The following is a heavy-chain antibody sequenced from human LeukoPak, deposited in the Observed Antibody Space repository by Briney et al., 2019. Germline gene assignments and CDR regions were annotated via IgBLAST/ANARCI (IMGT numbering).Heavy chain of an antibody. V-gene: IGHV1-69*13. CDR2: IIPIFGTA. CDR3: ARGRSGYPHY. CDR1: GYTFTSYG. Sequence: ASVKVSCKASGYTFTSYGISWVRQAPGQGLEWIGGIIPIFGTANYAQKFQGRVTITADESTSTAYMELSSLRSEDTAVYYCARGRSGYPHYWGQGTLVTVSS. D-gene: IGHD3-22*01. J-gene: IGHJ4*02.